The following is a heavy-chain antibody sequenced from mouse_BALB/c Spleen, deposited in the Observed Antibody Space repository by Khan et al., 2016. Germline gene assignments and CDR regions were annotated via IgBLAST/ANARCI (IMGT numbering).Heavy chain of an antibody. CDR3: ARWRYGNYLYYAMDY. J-gene: IGHJ4*01. D-gene: IGHD2-1*01. CDR1: GYTFTSYW. V-gene: IGHV1-7*01. Sequence: QVQLQQSGAELAKPGASVKMSCKASGYTFTSYWMHWVKQRPGQGLEWIGYINPSTGYTEYNQKFKDKATLTADKSSSTAYMQLSSLTSEDSAVYYCARWRYGNYLYYAMDYWGQGTSVTVSS. CDR2: INPSTGYT.